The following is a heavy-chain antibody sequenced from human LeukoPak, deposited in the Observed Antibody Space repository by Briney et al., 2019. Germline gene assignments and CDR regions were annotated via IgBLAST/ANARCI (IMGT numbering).Heavy chain of an antibody. CDR3: ARAFTAAPRGPLDY. D-gene: IGHD6-13*01. J-gene: IGHJ4*02. V-gene: IGHV3-30-3*01. Sequence: GGSLRLSCAASGFTFSSYAMHWVRQAPGKGLEWVAVISYDGSNKYYADSVKGRFTISRDNSKNTLYLQMNSLRAEDTAVYYCARAFTAAPRGPLDYWGQGTLVTVSS. CDR1: GFTFSSYA. CDR2: ISYDGSNK.